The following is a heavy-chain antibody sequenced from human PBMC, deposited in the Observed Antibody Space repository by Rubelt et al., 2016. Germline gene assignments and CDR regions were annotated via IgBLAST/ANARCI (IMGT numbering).Heavy chain of an antibody. V-gene: IGHV3-11*05. CDR3: AKDSATTGASVYYYYGMDV. D-gene: IGHD1-1*01. J-gene: IGHJ6*02. Sequence: VSYISSSSSYTNYADSVKGRFTISRDNAKNSLYLQMNSLRAEDTAVYYCAKDSATTGASVYYYYGMDVWGQGTTVTVSS. CDR2: ISSSSSYT.